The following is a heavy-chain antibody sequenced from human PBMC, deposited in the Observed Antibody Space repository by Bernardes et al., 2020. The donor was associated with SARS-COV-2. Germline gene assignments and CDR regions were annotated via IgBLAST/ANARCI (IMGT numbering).Heavy chain of an antibody. J-gene: IGHJ6*02. CDR3: ARLAFYGDYPSDYYGMDV. D-gene: IGHD4-17*01. CDR1: GYTFTSYG. Sequence: ASVKVSCMASGYTFTSYGISWVRQAPGQGLEWMGWISAYNGNTNYAQKLQGRVTMTTDTSTSTAYMELRSLRSDDTAVYYCARLAFYGDYPSDYYGMDVWGQGTTVSVSS. V-gene: IGHV1-18*01. CDR2: ISAYNGNT.